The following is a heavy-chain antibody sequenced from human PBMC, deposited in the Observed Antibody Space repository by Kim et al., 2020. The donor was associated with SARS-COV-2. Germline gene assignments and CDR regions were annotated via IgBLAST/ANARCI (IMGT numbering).Heavy chain of an antibody. CDR1: GGSISSSSYY. CDR3: ASWVWDILTGLNWFDP. V-gene: IGHV4-39*01. Sequence: SETLSLTCTVSGGSISSSSYYWGWIRQPPGKGLEWIGSIYYSGSTYYNPSLKSRVTISVDTSKNQFSLKLCSVTAADTAVYYCASWVWDILTGLNWFDPWGQGTLVTVSS. CDR2: IYYSGST. D-gene: IGHD3-9*01. J-gene: IGHJ5*02.